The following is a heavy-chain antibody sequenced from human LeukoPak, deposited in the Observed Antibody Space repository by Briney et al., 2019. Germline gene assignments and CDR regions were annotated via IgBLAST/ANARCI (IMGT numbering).Heavy chain of an antibody. Sequence: ASVKVSCKASGYMFTGYYIHWVRQAPGQGLEWMGWINPNNGDTYYTQKFQGRVTMTRDTSISTAYMELSRLRSDDTSVYYCARDFYDYVWGSYRYTLGFYYYMDVWGKGTTVTVSS. CDR1: GYMFTGYY. D-gene: IGHD3-16*02. V-gene: IGHV1-2*02. CDR2: INPNNGDT. CDR3: ARDFYDYVWGSYRYTLGFYYYMDV. J-gene: IGHJ6*03.